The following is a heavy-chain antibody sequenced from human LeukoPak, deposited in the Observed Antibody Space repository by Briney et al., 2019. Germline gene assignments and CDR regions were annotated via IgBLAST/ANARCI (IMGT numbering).Heavy chain of an antibody. CDR1: GYSISSGYY. J-gene: IGHJ6*03. CDR3: AGGVTTLRYYMDV. V-gene: IGHV4-38-2*02. CDR2: IYHSGST. D-gene: IGHD1-14*01. Sequence: SETLSLTCTVSGYSISSGYYWGWIRQPPGKGLEWIGSIYHSGSTYYNPSLKSRVTISVDTSKNQFSLKLSSVTAADTAVYYCAGGVTTLRYYMDVWGKGTTVTVSS.